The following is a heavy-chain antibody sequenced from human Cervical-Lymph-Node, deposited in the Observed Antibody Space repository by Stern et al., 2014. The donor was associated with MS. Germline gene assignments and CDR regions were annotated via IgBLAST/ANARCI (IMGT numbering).Heavy chain of an antibody. Sequence: VQLGQSGGGLVQPGGSLRLSCAASGFTFGSYAMSWVRQAPGKGLQWVSTITSSGSDTFYADSVKGRFTISRDNSKNTLYLQMKSLRAEDTAIYFCAKAGATILSYFDYWGQGTLVTGSS. CDR2: ITSSGSDT. D-gene: IGHD5-12*01. CDR3: AKAGATILSYFDY. CDR1: GFTFGSYA. J-gene: IGHJ4*02. V-gene: IGHV3-23*04.